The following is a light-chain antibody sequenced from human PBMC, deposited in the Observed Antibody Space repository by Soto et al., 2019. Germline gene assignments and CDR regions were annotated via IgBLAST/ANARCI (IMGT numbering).Light chain of an antibody. Sequence: DIPMTQSPSTRSSSVGDRVTLTGRASQSISSWLAWYQQKPGKAPKLLIYKASSLESGVPSRFSGRGSGKEFTLTNSSLQPDDFATYYCQQYNSYPTCGQGTKVEIK. CDR1: QSISSW. CDR2: KAS. V-gene: IGKV1-5*03. J-gene: IGKJ1*01. CDR3: QQYNSYPT.